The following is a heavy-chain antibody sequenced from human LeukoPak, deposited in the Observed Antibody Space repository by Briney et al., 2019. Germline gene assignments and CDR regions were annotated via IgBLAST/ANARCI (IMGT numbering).Heavy chain of an antibody. D-gene: IGHD6-13*01. V-gene: IGHV3-30*18. CDR3: ANNGIAAAGTFGY. CDR1: GFTFSSYG. Sequence: GGSLRLSCAASGFTFSSYGMHWVRQAPGKGLEWVAVISYDGSNKYYADSVKGRFTISRDNSKNTLYLQMNSLRAEDTAVHYCANNGIAAAGTFGYWGQGTLVTVSS. CDR2: ISYDGSNK. J-gene: IGHJ4*02.